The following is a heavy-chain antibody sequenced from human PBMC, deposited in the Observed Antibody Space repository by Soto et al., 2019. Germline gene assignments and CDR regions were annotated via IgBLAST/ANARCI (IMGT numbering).Heavy chain of an antibody. CDR1: GFTFSDYA. CDR2: VSHDGRNT. D-gene: IGHD6-19*01. CDR3: AKGGGLWLVVSDFNY. J-gene: IGHJ4*02. V-gene: IGHV3-30*18. Sequence: VQLVESGGGVVQPGRSLRLSCAASGFTFSDYAMHWVRQAPGKGLEWVAVVSHDGRNTHYADSVKGRFTISRDSAKNTFALEMTCLRAEDTAVDYCAKGGGLWLVVSDFNYWGQGALVTVSS.